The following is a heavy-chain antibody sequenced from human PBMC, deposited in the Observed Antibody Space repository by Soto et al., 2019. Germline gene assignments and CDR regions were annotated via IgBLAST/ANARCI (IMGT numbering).Heavy chain of an antibody. V-gene: IGHV3-7*03. CDR1: GFTFSNSW. CDR2: MNQDGSEK. CDR3: AKAMDV. Sequence: EVQLVESGGGLVQPRGSLRLSCAASGFTFSNSWMTWVRQAPGKGLEWVANMNQDGSEKYYEDSVKGRFTISRDNAKNSLSLQMNSLRAEDTAVYFCAKAMDVWGQGTTVTVSS. J-gene: IGHJ6*02.